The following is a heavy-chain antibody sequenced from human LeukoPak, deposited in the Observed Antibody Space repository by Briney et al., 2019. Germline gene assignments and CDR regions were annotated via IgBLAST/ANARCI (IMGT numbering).Heavy chain of an antibody. D-gene: IGHD2-2*01. CDR2: INTEGTTT. Sequence: GGSLRLSCAASGFTFNSHWMHWVRQGPGKGVGWVSGINTEGTTTTYADSVKGRFTISRDNAKNTLYLQMNSLRAEDTAVYYCTRGKWDIVVVSAGSNWFDTWGQGTLVTVSS. CDR1: GFTFNSHW. J-gene: IGHJ5*02. CDR3: TRGKWDIVVVSAGSNWFDT. V-gene: IGHV3-74*03.